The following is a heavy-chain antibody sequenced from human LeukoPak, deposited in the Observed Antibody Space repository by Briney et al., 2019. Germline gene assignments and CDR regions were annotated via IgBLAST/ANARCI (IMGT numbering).Heavy chain of an antibody. D-gene: IGHD3-16*02. J-gene: IGHJ3*01. CDR2: ISATGST. V-gene: IGHV4-4*09. CDR3: ARLTEYQLTYRFYGFDY. CDR1: GGSINNYY. Sequence: SETLSLTCAVSGGSINNYYWSWIRQPPGKGLEWIGYISATGSTNYNPSLKSRVTISIDTSKKQFSLNMNSVTAADTAVYHCARLTEYQLTYRFYGFDYWGPGTRVSVS.